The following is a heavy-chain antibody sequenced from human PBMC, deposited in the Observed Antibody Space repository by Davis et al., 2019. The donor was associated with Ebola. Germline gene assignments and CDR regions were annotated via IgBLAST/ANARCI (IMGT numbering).Heavy chain of an antibody. Sequence: GESLKISCASSGFTFSDYYLSWIRHAPGKGLEWVLYISSSSSYTNYADSVKGRFTISRDNAKNSLYLQMNSLRAEDTAVYYCARGGYGDYHTDYWGQGTLVTVSS. V-gene: IGHV3-11*06. D-gene: IGHD4-17*01. CDR3: ARGGYGDYHTDY. CDR2: ISSSSSYT. J-gene: IGHJ4*02. CDR1: GFTFSDYY.